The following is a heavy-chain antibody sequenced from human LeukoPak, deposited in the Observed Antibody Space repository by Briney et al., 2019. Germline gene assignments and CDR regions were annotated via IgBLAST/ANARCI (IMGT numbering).Heavy chain of an antibody. CDR2: IYSGGST. Sequence: PGGSLRLSCAASGFSVSSNYMSWVRQAPGKGLEGVSVIYSGGSTYYADSVKGRFTISRDNSKNTLYLQMNSLRAEDTAVYYCASAGSNYANPYYYYYMDVWGKGTTVTVSS. CDR3: ASAGSNYANPYYYYYMDV. V-gene: IGHV3-53*01. CDR1: GFSVSSNY. J-gene: IGHJ6*03. D-gene: IGHD4-11*01.